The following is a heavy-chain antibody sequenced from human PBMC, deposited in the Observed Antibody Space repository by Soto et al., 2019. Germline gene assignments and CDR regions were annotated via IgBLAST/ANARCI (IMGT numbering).Heavy chain of an antibody. J-gene: IGHJ5*02. V-gene: IGHV3-33*06. Sequence: GGSLRLSCAASGFTFSSYGMHWFRQAPGKGLEWVAVIWYDGSNKYYADSVKGRFTISRDNSKNTLYLQMNSLRAEDTAVYYCAKEKISTSCCNWFDPWGQGTLVTVSS. D-gene: IGHD2-2*01. CDR1: GFTFSSYG. CDR3: AKEKISTSCCNWFDP. CDR2: IWYDGSNK.